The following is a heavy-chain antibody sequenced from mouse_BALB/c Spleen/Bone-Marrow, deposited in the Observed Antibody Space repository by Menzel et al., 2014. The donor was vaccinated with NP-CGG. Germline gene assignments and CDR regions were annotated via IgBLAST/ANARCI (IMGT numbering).Heavy chain of an antibody. CDR2: ISYSGST. J-gene: IGHJ3*01. CDR3: ARSSSYDYDVGFAY. CDR1: GYSVTRDYS. Sequence: EVKVVESGPGLVKPSQFLSLTCIVTGYSVTRDYSWNWIRQFPGNKLEWMGYISYSGSTTYNPSLESRISITRDTSKNQFFLQLNSVTTEDTATYYCARSSSYDYDVGFAYWGQGTLVTVSA. V-gene: IGHV3-2*02. D-gene: IGHD2-4*01.